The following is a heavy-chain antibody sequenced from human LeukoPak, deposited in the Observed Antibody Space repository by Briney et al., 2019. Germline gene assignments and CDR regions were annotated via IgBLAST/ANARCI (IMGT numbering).Heavy chain of an antibody. J-gene: IGHJ3*02. V-gene: IGHV3-33*01. CDR3: ARAVGPFDI. CDR2: IWYDGSNK. CDR1: GFTFSTYG. Sequence: GGSLRLSCAASGFTFSTYGMHWVRQAPGKGLEWVAVIWYDGSNKYYADSVKGRLTISRDNSKNTLSLQMNSLRAEDTAVYYCARAVGPFDIWGQGTMATVSS.